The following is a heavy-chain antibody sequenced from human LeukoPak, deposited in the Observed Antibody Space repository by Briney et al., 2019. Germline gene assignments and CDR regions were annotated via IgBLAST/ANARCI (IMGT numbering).Heavy chain of an antibody. CDR3: AREGDAFDF. CDR2: MRQDGSEK. Sequence: GGSLRLSCAASGFTFRNHIISWIRQAPGKGLEWVANMRQDGSEKFYVDSVKGRFTISRDDAKNSLYLQMDSLRAENTALYYCAREGDAFDFWGQGTMVTVSS. J-gene: IGHJ3*01. CDR1: GFTFRNHI. V-gene: IGHV3-7*01.